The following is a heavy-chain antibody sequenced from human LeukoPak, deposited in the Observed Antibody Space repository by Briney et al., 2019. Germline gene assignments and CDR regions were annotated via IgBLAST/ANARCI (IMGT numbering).Heavy chain of an antibody. J-gene: IGHJ4*02. Sequence: GGSLRLSCAASGFTFSNYWMHWVRQAPGKGLVWVSRINSDGSSTTYADSVKGRFTISRDSGQNTLYLHMNSLRAEDTAVYYCAREGRGYSYAFEYWGQGTLVTVSS. CDR1: GFTFSNYW. CDR3: AREGRGYSYAFEY. V-gene: IGHV3-74*01. D-gene: IGHD5-18*01. CDR2: INSDGSST.